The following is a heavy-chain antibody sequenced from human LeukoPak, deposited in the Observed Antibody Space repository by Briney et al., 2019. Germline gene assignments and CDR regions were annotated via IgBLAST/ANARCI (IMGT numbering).Heavy chain of an antibody. V-gene: IGHV3-7*01. CDR2: IKEDDSEM. CDR1: GFLFNKYW. CDR3: GRLRSLDQ. D-gene: IGHD5-24*01. Sequence: GGSLRLSCAASGFLFNKYWMTWVRQAPGKGLEWVANIKEDDSEMYYVVSVKGRFTISRDNAKKSLYLHMSSLRVEDTAVYFCGRLRSLDQWGQGTLVTVSS. J-gene: IGHJ4*02.